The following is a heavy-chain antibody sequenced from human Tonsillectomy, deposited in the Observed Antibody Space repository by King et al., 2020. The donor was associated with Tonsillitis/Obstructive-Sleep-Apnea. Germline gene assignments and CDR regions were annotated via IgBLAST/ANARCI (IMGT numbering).Heavy chain of an antibody. Sequence: VQLQQWGAGLLKPSETLSLTCAVYGGSFSGYYWSWIRQPPGKGLEWIGEINHSGSTNYNPSLKSRVTISVDTSKNQFSLKLSSVTAADTAVYYCARRGGYCSSTNCYSPPANWGQGTLVTVSS. V-gene: IGHV4-34*01. D-gene: IGHD2-2*01. CDR3: ARRGGYCSSTNCYSPPAN. CDR2: INHSGST. CDR1: GGSFSGYY. J-gene: IGHJ4*02.